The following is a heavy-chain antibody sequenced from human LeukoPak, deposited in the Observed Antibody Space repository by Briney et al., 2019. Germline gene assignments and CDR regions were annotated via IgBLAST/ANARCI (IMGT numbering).Heavy chain of an antibody. CDR2: IESETDGGTT. V-gene: IGHV3-15*04. D-gene: IGHD4-17*01. CDR3: TTTTVTTWLNAFDI. Sequence: KAGGSLRLSCAASGFTFSNAWMSWVRQAPGKGLEWVGRIESETDGGTTHYAAPVKGRFIISRDDSKNTLYLQMNSLKTEGTAVYYCTTTTVTTWLNAFDIWGQGTMVTVSS. CDR1: GFTFSNAW. J-gene: IGHJ3*02.